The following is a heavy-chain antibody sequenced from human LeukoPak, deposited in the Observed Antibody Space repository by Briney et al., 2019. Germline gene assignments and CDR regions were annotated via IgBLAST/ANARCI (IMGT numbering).Heavy chain of an antibody. CDR3: ARALDYGGNPGGY. Sequence: SVKLSCKASGGTFSSYAISWVRQAPGQGLEWMGGIIPIFGTANYAQKFQGRVTITADESTSTAYMELSSLRSEDTAVYYCARALDYGGNPGGYWGQGTLVTVSS. D-gene: IGHD4-23*01. V-gene: IGHV1-69*01. CDR1: GGTFSSYA. J-gene: IGHJ4*02. CDR2: IIPIFGTA.